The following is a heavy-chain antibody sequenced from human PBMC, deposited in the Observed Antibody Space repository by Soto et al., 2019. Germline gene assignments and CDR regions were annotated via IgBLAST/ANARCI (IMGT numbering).Heavy chain of an antibody. Sequence: PGESLKISCQCSGYTFSNFWIGWVRQLPGQGLEWMGIIYPGDRETRYSPSFLGKVTISAETSINAAYLQWSSLEASGSAFYFCARSPRSSPYFDFWGQGALVTVSS. J-gene: IGHJ4*02. CDR1: GYTFSNFW. D-gene: IGHD6-13*01. CDR3: ARSPRSSPYFDF. V-gene: IGHV5-51*01. CDR2: IYPGDRET.